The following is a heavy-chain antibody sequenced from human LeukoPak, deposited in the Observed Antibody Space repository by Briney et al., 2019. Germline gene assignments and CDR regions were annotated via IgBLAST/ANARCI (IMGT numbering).Heavy chain of an antibody. D-gene: IGHD4-17*01. CDR3: TTDEVVTVTFDY. CDR2: IKSETDGGTT. CDR1: GFTFSNAW. J-gene: IGHJ4*02. V-gene: IGHV3-15*01. Sequence: GGSLRLSCVASGFTFSNAWMSWVRQAPGKGLEWVGRIKSETDGGTTDYAAPVKGRFTISRDDSKNTLYLQMNSLKIEDTAVYYCTTDEVVTVTFDYWGQGTLVTVSS.